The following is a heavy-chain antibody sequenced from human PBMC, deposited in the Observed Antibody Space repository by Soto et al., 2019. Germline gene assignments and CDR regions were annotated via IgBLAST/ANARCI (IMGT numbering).Heavy chain of an antibody. Sequence: ASVKVSCKASGDTFSSYAISWVRQAPGQGLEWMGGIIPIFGTANYAQKFQGRVTITADKSTSTAYMELSSLRSEDTAVYYCAGPIVVVPAATGYYYYGMDVWGQGTTVTSP. J-gene: IGHJ6*02. CDR3: AGPIVVVPAATGYYYYGMDV. V-gene: IGHV1-69*06. CDR1: GDTFSSYA. D-gene: IGHD2-2*01. CDR2: IIPIFGTA.